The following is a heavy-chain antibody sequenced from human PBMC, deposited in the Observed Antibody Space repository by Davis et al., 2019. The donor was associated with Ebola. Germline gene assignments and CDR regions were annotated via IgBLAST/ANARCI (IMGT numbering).Heavy chain of an antibody. Sequence: SETLSLTCTVSGGSISSYYWSWIRQPPGKGLEWIGSIYYSGSTYYNPSLKSRVTISVDTSKNQFSLKLSSVTAADTAVYYCARGYDILTGPGGYYGMDVWGQGTTVTVSS. CDR3: ARGYDILTGPGGYYGMDV. CDR2: IYYSGST. D-gene: IGHD3-9*01. V-gene: IGHV4-59*05. J-gene: IGHJ6*02. CDR1: GGSISSYY.